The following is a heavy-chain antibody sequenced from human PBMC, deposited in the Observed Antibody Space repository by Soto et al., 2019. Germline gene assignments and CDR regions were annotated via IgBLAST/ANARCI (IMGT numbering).Heavy chain of an antibody. Sequence: GESLKISCKGSGYSFTSYWIGWVRQMPGKGLEWMGIIYPGDSDTRYSPSFQGQVTISADKSISTAYLQWSSLKASDTAMYYCARSRPRITIFGVVNPIPFDYWGQGTLVTVSS. CDR2: IYPGDSDT. V-gene: IGHV5-51*01. J-gene: IGHJ4*02. D-gene: IGHD3-3*01. CDR3: ARSRPRITIFGVVNPIPFDY. CDR1: GYSFTSYW.